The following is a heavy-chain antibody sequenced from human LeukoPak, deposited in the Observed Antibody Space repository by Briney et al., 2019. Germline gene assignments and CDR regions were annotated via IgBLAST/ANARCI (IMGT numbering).Heavy chain of an antibody. V-gene: IGHV4-38-2*02. CDR1: GYSISSGYY. D-gene: IGHD3-9*01. CDR2: IYHSGST. CDR3: ARDGSPLRRDLTY. J-gene: IGHJ4*02. Sequence: PSETLSLTCTVSGYSISSGYYWGWIRQPPVKGLEWIGSIYHSGSTYYNPSLKSRVTISVDTSKNQSSLKLSSVTAADTAVYYCARDGSPLRRDLTYWGQGTLVTVSS.